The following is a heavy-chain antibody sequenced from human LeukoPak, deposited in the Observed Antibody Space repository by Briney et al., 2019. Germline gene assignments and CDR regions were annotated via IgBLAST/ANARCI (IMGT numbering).Heavy chain of an antibody. CDR3: AKVAVTVTKGGDWFDP. CDR2: ISSNGGST. CDR1: GFTFSSYA. J-gene: IGHJ5*02. D-gene: IGHD4-17*01. V-gene: IGHV3-64*01. Sequence: GGSLRLSCAASGFTFSSYAMHWVRQAPGKGLEYVSAISSNGGSTYYANSVKGRFTISRVNSKNTLYLQMGSLRAEDTAVYYCAKVAVTVTKGGDWFDPWGQGTLVTVSS.